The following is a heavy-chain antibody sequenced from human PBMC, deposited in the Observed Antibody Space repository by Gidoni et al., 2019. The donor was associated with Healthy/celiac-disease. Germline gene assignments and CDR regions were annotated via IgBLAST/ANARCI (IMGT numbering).Heavy chain of an antibody. CDR2: RSYDGRNK. Sequence: QVQLVESGGGVVQPGSSLRLSCAASGFTFSSYAMHWVRQAPGKGLEWVAVRSYDGRNKYYADSVKGRFTISRDKAKNTLYLQMNSLGAEDTAVDYCARGVYRAGGDYWGQGTLVTVSS. V-gene: IGHV3-30*04. CDR3: ARGVYRAGGDY. J-gene: IGHJ4*02. D-gene: IGHD6-13*01. CDR1: GFTFSSYA.